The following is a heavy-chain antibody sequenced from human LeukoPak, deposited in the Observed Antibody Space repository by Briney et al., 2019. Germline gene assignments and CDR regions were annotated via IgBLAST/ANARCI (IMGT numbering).Heavy chain of an antibody. V-gene: IGHV4-34*01. CDR2: INHSGST. CDR3: ARGRRGYQPGGPRFDP. CDR1: GGSFSGYY. J-gene: IGHJ5*02. D-gene: IGHD2-2*01. Sequence: SETLSLTCAVYGGSFSGYYWSWIRQPPGEGLEWIGEINHSGSTNYNPSLKSRVTISVDTSKNQFSLKLSSVTAADTAVYYCARGRRGYQPGGPRFDPWGQGTLVTVSS.